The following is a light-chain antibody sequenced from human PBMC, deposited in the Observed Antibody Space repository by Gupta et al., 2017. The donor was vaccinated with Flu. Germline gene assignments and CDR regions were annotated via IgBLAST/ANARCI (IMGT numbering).Light chain of an antibody. CDR2: ENN. J-gene: IGLJ1*01. V-gene: IGLV1-51*02. CDR1: TSNIGNNF. CDR3: GTWDNSLTVVYV. Sequence: QSVLTQPPSVSAAAGQKVTISCSGSTSNIGNNFVSWYHQIPGTAHKLLIHENNKRPSGIPDRFACSKSGTSATLVITGLQTGDEADYYGGTWDNSLTVVYVFGTGTKLTVL.